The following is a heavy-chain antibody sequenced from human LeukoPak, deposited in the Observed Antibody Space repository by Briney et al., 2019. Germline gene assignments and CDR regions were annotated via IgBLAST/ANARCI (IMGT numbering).Heavy chain of an antibody. Sequence: GGSLRLSCAASGFTFSSYAMSWVRQAPGKGLEWVSANSGSGGSTYYADSVKGRFTISRDNSKNSLYRQMNSLRAEDTAVFYCARARRADLRFGEAFRHSKAVRAFDIWGQGTMVTVSS. J-gene: IGHJ3*02. D-gene: IGHD3-10*01. CDR2: NSGSGGST. CDR1: GFTFSSYA. V-gene: IGHV3-23*01. CDR3: ARARRADLRFGEAFRHSKAVRAFDI.